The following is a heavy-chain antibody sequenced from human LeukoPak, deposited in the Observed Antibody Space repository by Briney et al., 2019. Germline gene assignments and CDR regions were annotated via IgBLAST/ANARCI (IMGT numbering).Heavy chain of an antibody. CDR1: GGSISSGGYY. D-gene: IGHD3-3*01. V-gene: IGHV4-30-2*01. J-gene: IGHJ5*02. CDR3: ARGLIDRYDFWSGYYSLAGFDP. Sequence: PSQTLSLTCTVSGGSISSGGYYWSWIRQPPGKGLEWIGYIYHSGSTYYNPSLKSRVTISVDRSKNQFSLKLSSVTAADTAVYYCARGLIDRYDFWSGYYSLAGFDPWGQGTLVTVSS. CDR2: IYHSGST.